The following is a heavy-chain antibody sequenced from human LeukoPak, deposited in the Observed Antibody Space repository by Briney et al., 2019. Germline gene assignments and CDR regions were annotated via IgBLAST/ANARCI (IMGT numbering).Heavy chain of an antibody. V-gene: IGHV1-8*01. CDR1: GYTFTSYD. D-gene: IGHD2/OR15-2a*01. CDR3: ARINSIHDAFDI. CDR2: MNPNSGNT. J-gene: IGHJ3*02. Sequence: ASVKVSCKASGYTFTSYDINWVRQATGQGLEWMGWMNPNSGNTGYAQKFQGRVTMTRNTSISTAYMELSSPRSEDTAVYCCARINSIHDAFDIWGQGTMVTVSS.